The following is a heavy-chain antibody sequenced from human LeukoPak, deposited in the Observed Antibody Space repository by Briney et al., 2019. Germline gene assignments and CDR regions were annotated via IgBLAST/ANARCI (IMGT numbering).Heavy chain of an antibody. CDR1: GLTLSASS. J-gene: IGHJ6*02. V-gene: IGHV3-73*01. CDR3: TRVQPHLYYFGMDV. Sequence: GRSLRLSCAASGLTLSASSIHWVSQASGKWLDLVGCIGSKANSDATAYAASVKGRFSISRDESKSTAYLQMNSLNTEDTAVYCCTRVQPHLYYFGMDVWGQGTTVTVSS. CDR2: IGSKANSDAT.